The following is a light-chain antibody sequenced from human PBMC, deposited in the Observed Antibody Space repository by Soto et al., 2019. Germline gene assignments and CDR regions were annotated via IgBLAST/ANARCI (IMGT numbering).Light chain of an antibody. Sequence: DIQMTQSPSSLSASVGDRVTITCQASQDISNYLNWYQQKSGKAPKLLIYDASNLEAGVPSRFSGSGSGTDFTFTISSPQPEDIATYYCQQYDNLPYTFGQGTKLEIK. J-gene: IGKJ2*01. CDR3: QQYDNLPYT. CDR2: DAS. CDR1: QDISNY. V-gene: IGKV1-33*01.